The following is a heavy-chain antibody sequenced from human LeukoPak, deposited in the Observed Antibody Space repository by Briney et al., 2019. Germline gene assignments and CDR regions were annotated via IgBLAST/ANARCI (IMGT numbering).Heavy chain of an antibody. CDR2: IYYSGST. CDR3: ARLSLLMVRGAFDY. J-gene: IGHJ4*02. V-gene: IGHV4-39*01. Sequence: PSETLSLTCTVSGGSISSSSYYWGWIRQPPGKGLEWIGSIYYSGSTYYNPSLKSRVTISVDTSKNQFSLKLSFVTAADTAVYYCARLSLLMVRGAFDYWGQGTLVTVSS. CDR1: GGSISSSSYY. D-gene: IGHD3-10*01.